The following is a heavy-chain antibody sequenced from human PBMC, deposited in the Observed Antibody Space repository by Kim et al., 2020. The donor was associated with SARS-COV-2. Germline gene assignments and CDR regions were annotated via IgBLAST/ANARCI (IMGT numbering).Heavy chain of an antibody. V-gene: IGHV3-21*01. CDR1: GFTFSSYS. J-gene: IGHJ4*02. Sequence: GGSLRLSCAASGFTFSSYSMNWVRQAPGKGLEWVSSISSSSSYIYYADSVKGRFTISRDNAKNSLYLQMNSLRAEDTAVYYCARVPRPTTVTATPDYWGQGTLVTVSS. CDR3: ARVPRPTTVTATPDY. CDR2: ISSSSSYI. D-gene: IGHD4-17*01.